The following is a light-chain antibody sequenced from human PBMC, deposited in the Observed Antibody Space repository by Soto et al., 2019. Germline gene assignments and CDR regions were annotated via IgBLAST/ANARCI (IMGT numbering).Light chain of an antibody. CDR1: SSDVGGYNY. V-gene: IGLV2-14*01. J-gene: IGLJ2*01. CDR3: SSYTTSTTVI. Sequence: QSALTQPASVSGSPGQSITISCTGTSSDVGGYNYVSWYQHHPGKAPKLLIYGVSNRPSGVSNRFSGSKSGNTASLTISGLQAEAEADYYCSSYTTSTTVIFGGGTKLTVL. CDR2: GVS.